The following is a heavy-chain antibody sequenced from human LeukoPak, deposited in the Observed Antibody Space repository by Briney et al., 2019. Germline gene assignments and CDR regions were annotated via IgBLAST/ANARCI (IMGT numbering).Heavy chain of an antibody. J-gene: IGHJ6*03. D-gene: IGHD6-19*01. CDR1: GGSISSSSYY. Sequence: SETLSLTCTVSGGSISSSSYYWSWIRQPPGKGLEWIGEINHSGSTNYNPSLKSRVTISVDTSKNQFSLKLSSVTAADTAVYYCARVRGSGWPPYYYYYMDVWGKGTTVTVSS. V-gene: IGHV4-39*07. CDR2: INHSGST. CDR3: ARVRGSGWPPYYYYYMDV.